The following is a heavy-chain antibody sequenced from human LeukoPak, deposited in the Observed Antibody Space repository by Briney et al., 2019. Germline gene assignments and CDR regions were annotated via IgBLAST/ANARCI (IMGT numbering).Heavy chain of an antibody. CDR3: ARVVPPTDYGSGSYFWDPYYFDY. D-gene: IGHD3-10*01. CDR2: ISAYNGNT. V-gene: IGHV1-18*01. Sequence: ASVKVSCKASGYTFTSYGISWVRQAPGQGLEWMGWISAYNGNTNYAQKLQGRVTMTTDTSTSTAYMELRRLRSDDTAVYYCARVVPPTDYGSGSYFWDPYYFDYWGQGTLVTVSS. CDR1: GYTFTSYG. J-gene: IGHJ4*02.